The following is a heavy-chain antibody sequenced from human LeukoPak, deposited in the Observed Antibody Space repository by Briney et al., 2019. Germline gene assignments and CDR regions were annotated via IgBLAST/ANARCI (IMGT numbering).Heavy chain of an antibody. Sequence: GGSLRLSCAASGFTFSSYWMSWVRQAPGKGLEWVANIKQDGSEKYYVDSVKGRFTISRDNAKNSLYLQMNSLRAEDTAVYYCAREYIRVVDSPYYFDYWGQGTLVTVPS. V-gene: IGHV3-7*01. CDR3: AREYIRVVDSPYYFDY. CDR1: GFTFSSYW. J-gene: IGHJ4*02. CDR2: IKQDGSEK. D-gene: IGHD1-14*01.